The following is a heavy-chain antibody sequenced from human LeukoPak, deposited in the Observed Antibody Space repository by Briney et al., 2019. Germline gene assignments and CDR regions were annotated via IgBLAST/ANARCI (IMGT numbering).Heavy chain of an antibody. Sequence: SSETLSLTCTVSGGSISSGSYYWAWIREPPGKGLEWIVSIYYSGSTYYCPYVKSRVTISLDTPKNQCSLKLSSVTAADTAVYYCARGGSIVATIRSYYYYYMDVWGKGTTVTVSS. CDR2: IYYSGST. J-gene: IGHJ6*03. V-gene: IGHV4-39*07. CDR3: ARGGSIVATIRSYYYYYMDV. CDR1: GGSISSGSYY. D-gene: IGHD5-12*01.